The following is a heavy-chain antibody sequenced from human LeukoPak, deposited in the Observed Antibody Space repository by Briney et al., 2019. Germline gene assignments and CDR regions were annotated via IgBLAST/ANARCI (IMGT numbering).Heavy chain of an antibody. CDR1: GFTFSSYG. V-gene: IGHV3-30*18. Sequence: GRSLRLSCAACGFTFSSYGMHWGRQAPGKGXXXXXVISYDGSNKYYADSVKGRFTISRDNSKNTLYLQMNSLRAEDTAVYYCAKDPAGAPEYYFDYWGQGTLVTVSS. CDR3: AKDPAGAPEYYFDY. CDR2: ISYDGSNK. J-gene: IGHJ4*02. D-gene: IGHD1-14*01.